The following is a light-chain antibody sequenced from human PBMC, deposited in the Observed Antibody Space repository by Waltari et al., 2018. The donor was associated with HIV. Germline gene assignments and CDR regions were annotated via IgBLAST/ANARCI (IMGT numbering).Light chain of an antibody. Sequence: QSALPQPASVSGSSGQSITISCTGPSSDVGGYNSVSWYQLHPGKAPKLMIYAVSNRPSGVSNRFSGSKSDNTASLTISGLQAEDEADYYCSSYTSTSTVYVFGTGTEVTVL. CDR1: SSDVGGYNS. V-gene: IGLV2-14*03. J-gene: IGLJ1*01. CDR2: AVS. CDR3: SSYTSTSTVYV.